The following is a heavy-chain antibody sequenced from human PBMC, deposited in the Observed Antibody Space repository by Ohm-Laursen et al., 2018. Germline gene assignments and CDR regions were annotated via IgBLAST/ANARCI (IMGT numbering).Heavy chain of an antibody. D-gene: IGHD4-17*01. Sequence: GTLSLTCTVSGGSVSSGSYYWSWIRQPPGKGLEWIGYIYYSGSTNYNPSPKSRVTISVDTSKNQFSLKLSSVTAADTAVYYCASQSGDYVGQYYFDYWGQGTLVTVSS. CDR3: ASQSGDYVGQYYFDY. CDR1: GGSVSSGSYY. J-gene: IGHJ4*02. CDR2: IYYSGST. V-gene: IGHV4-61*01.